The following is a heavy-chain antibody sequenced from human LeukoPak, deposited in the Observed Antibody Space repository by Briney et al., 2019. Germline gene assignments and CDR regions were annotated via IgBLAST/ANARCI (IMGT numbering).Heavy chain of an antibody. Sequence: GSLRLSCAASGFTLSNHWMTWVRQVPGRGPEWVANVNRDGSETYYLDSVKGRFTISKDNAKNSLYLQMNSLRAEDTALYHCARNNGMDVWGQGTTVIVSS. CDR2: VNRDGSET. J-gene: IGHJ6*02. V-gene: IGHV3-7*03. CDR3: ARNNGMDV. CDR1: GFTLSNHW.